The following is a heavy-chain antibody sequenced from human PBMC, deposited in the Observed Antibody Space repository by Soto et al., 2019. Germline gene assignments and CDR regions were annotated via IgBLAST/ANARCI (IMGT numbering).Heavy chain of an antibody. V-gene: IGHV4-61*08. CDR2: IYYSGST. J-gene: IGHJ4*02. CDR3: ARVIAVAGNNDY. Sequence: TSETLSLTCTVSGGSVSSGGYYWSWIRQPPGKGLEWIGYIYYSGSTNYNPSLKSRVTISVDTSKNQFSLKLSSVTAADTAVYYCARVIAVAGNNDYWGQGNLVTVSS. CDR1: GGSVSSGGYY. D-gene: IGHD6-19*01.